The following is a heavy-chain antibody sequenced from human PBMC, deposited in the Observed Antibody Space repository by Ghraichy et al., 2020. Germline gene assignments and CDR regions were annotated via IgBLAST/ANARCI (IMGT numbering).Heavy chain of an antibody. CDR1: GGSISSYY. CDR2: IYYNGGT. CDR3: ARVGVPGGFDI. Sequence: PETLSLTCTVSGGSISSYYWSWIRQPPGKGLEWIGYIYYNGGTNYNPSVKSRVTILVDTSKNQFSLRLSSGTAADTAVYYCARVGVPGGFDIWGQGTMVTVSS. J-gene: IGHJ3*02. D-gene: IGHD3-16*01. V-gene: IGHV4-59*01.